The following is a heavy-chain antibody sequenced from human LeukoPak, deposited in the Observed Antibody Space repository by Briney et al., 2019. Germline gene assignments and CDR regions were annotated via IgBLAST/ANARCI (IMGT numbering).Heavy chain of an antibody. Sequence: SETLSLTCTVPGGSISSSSYYWGWIRQPPGKGLEWIGSIYYSGSTYYNPSLKSRVTMSVDTSKNQFSLNLSSVTAADAAVYYCARPRSSGWTPFDYWGQGTLVTVSS. CDR3: ARPRSSGWTPFDY. J-gene: IGHJ4*02. D-gene: IGHD6-19*01. CDR1: GGSISSSSYY. CDR2: IYYSGST. V-gene: IGHV4-39*01.